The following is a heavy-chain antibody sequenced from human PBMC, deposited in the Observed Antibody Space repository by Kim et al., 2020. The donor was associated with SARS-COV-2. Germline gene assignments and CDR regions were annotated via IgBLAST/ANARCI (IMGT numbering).Heavy chain of an antibody. J-gene: IGHJ3*01. Sequence: SETLSLTCAVSGGSISSNNWWSWVRQPPGKGLAWIGEISHSGSTNYNPSLKSRVTISVDKSKNQFSLKLSSVTAADTAVYYCASISKTYYYDSSDYSPTWGQGTMVTVSS. D-gene: IGHD3-22*01. CDR3: ASISKTYYYDSSDYSPT. V-gene: IGHV4-4*02. CDR1: GGSISSNNW. CDR2: ISHSGST.